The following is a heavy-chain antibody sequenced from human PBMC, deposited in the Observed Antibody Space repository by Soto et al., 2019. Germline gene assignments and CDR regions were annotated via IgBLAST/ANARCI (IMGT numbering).Heavy chain of an antibody. J-gene: IGHJ5*02. CDR3: ARDPHEYWTSYWFDP. CDR2: ISAYDGKT. V-gene: IGHV1-18*01. D-gene: IGHD3-3*01. CDR1: GYSFTNND. Sequence: SVEVSCKASGYSFTNNDVNWLRQAPGQWLELMGWISAYDGKTTYAEKFQGRVTMATDASTSTAYMELRSLRSDDTAVYYCARDPHEYWTSYWFDPWGQGTLVTVSS.